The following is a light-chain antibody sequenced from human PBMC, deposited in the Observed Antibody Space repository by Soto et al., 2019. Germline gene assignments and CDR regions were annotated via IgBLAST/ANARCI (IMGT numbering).Light chain of an antibody. CDR1: TCNIGAGFD. J-gene: IGLJ1*01. CDR3: QSYDSGVTGSV. Sequence: QSLPTQPPSVSGARGQTFRISCTGRTCNIGAGFDVHWYQQVPGTAPKLVLYSNTARPSGVPDRFSGSRYGSSGSLAISGLQPEDEADYYCQSYDSGVTGSVFGTGTKVTVL. CDR2: SNT. V-gene: IGLV1-40*01.